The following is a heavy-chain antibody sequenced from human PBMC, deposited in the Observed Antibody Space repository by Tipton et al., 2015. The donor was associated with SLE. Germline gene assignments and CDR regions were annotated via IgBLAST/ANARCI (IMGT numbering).Heavy chain of an antibody. CDR1: GGSISSSNW. CDR3: ARCSSGWYNIFYYYMDV. J-gene: IGHJ6*03. D-gene: IGHD6-19*01. CDR2: INHSGST. V-gene: IGHV4-4*02. Sequence: TLSLTCAVSGGSISSSNWWSWVRQPPGKGLEWIGEINHSGSTNYNPSLKSRVTISVDTSKNQFSLKLNSVTAADTAVYYCARCSSGWYNIFYYYMDVWGKGTTVTVSS.